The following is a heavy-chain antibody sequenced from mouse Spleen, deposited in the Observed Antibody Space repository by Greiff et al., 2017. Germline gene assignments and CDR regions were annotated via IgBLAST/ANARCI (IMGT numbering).Heavy chain of an antibody. V-gene: IGHV3-6*01. D-gene: IGHD2-10*01. CDR2: ISYDGSN. J-gene: IGHJ2*01. CDR1: GYSITSGYY. Sequence: EVQLQESGPGLVKPSQSLSLTCSVTGYSITSGYYWNWIRQFPGNKLEWMGYISYDGSNNYNPSLKNRISITRDTSKNQFFLKLNSVTTEDTATYYCARWSYYGNHWGQGTTLTVSS. CDR3: ARWSYYGNH.